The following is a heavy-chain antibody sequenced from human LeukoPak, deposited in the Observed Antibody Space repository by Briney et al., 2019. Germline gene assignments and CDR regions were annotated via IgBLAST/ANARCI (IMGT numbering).Heavy chain of an antibody. D-gene: IGHD2-15*01. CDR2: ISGSGGST. Sequence: GGSLRLSCAASGFTFSSYAMSWVRQAPGKGLEWVSAISGSGGSTYYADSVKGRFTISRDNSKNTLYLQMNSLKTEDTAVYYCTTKRLELGYCSGGSCYGFDYWGQGTLVTVSS. V-gene: IGHV3-23*01. CDR3: TTKRLELGYCSGGSCYGFDY. J-gene: IGHJ4*02. CDR1: GFTFSSYA.